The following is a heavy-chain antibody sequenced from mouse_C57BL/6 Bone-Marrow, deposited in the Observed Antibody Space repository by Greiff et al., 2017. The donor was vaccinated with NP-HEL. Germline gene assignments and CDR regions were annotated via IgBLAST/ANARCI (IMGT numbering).Heavy chain of an antibody. Sequence: QVQLKESGPGLVAPSQSLSITCTVSGFSLTSYAISWVRQPPGKGLEWLGVIWTGGGTNYNSALKSRLSISKDNSKSQVFLKMNSLLTDDTARYYCATLYYDYDRAWFAYWGQGTLVTVSA. J-gene: IGHJ3*01. CDR1: GFSLTSYA. CDR3: ATLYYDYDRAWFAY. D-gene: IGHD2-4*01. V-gene: IGHV2-9-1*01. CDR2: IWTGGGT.